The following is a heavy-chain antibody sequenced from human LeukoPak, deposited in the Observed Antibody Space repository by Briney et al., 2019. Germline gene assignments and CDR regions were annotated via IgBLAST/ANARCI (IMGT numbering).Heavy chain of an antibody. CDR2: INTNTGNP. J-gene: IGHJ4*02. V-gene: IGHV7-4-1*02. CDR3: AREGVVVAPDY. Sequence: WMGWINTNTGNPTYAQGFTGRFVFSLDTSVSTAYLQISSLKAEDTAVYYCAREGVVVAPDYWGQGTLVTVSS. D-gene: IGHD3-22*01.